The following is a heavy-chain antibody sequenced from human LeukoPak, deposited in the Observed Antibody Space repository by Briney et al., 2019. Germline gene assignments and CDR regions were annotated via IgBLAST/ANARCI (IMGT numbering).Heavy chain of an antibody. V-gene: IGHV1-24*01. CDR2: FDPEDGEA. CDR1: GYTLTELS. Sequence: ASVKVSCKVSGYTLTELSMHWVRQAPGKGLEWMGGFDPEDGEAIYAQKFQGRVTMTEDTSTDTAYMELSSLRSEDTAVYYCATELRWEPLEGKTRTDYWGQGILVTVSS. D-gene: IGHD1-26*01. J-gene: IGHJ4*02. CDR3: ATELRWEPLEGKTRTDY.